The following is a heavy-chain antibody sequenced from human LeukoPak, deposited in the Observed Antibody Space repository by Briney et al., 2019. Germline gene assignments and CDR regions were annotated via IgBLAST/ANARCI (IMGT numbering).Heavy chain of an antibody. D-gene: IGHD5-18*01. J-gene: IGHJ4*02. CDR1: GSTFSRYA. CDR3: AKDISQGYTFGSIEEDY. Sequence: GGSLRLSCAASGSTFSRYAMSWVRQAPGKGLEWLSAISESDGSTYYADSVKGRFTISRDDSKNTLYLQMYSLGADDTAVYFCAKDISQGYTFGSIEEDYWGQGTLVTVSS. V-gene: IGHV3-23*01. CDR2: ISESDGST.